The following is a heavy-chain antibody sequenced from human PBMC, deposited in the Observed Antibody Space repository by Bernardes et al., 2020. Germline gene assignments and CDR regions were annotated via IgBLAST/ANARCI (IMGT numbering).Heavy chain of an antibody. V-gene: IGHV4-59*02. Sequence: SETLSLTCTVSGLSVNSYHWSWLRQAPGKGLEWVLDTYDSGSINYNHSTTSRVIISVDKSKNQFSLKLNSVTAADTAVYYCATWFGVRGGGAFDYWGQGILVTVSS. CDR1: GLSVNSYH. CDR2: TYDSGSI. CDR3: ATWFGVRGGGAFDY. J-gene: IGHJ4*02. D-gene: IGHD3-10*01.